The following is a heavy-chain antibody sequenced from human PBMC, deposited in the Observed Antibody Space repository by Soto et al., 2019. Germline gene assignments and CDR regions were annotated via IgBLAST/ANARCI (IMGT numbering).Heavy chain of an antibody. Sequence: EVQLLESGGGLVQPGGSLRLSCAASGFTFSIYAMSWVRQAPGKGLEWVSTISGSGGSTYYADSVKGRFTISRDNSKNTLYLQMNSLRAEDTAVYYCAKDHRVGAPRAYYFDYWGQGTLVTVSS. CDR2: ISGSGGST. V-gene: IGHV3-23*01. CDR3: AKDHRVGAPRAYYFDY. J-gene: IGHJ4*02. D-gene: IGHD1-26*01. CDR1: GFTFSIYA.